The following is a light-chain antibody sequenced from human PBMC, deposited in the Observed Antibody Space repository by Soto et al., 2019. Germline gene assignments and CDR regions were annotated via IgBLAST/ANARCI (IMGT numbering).Light chain of an antibody. CDR3: SSYVSSSPLF. CDR1: SNDIGAYNY. J-gene: IGLJ1*01. CDR2: DVR. V-gene: IGLV2-14*01. Sequence: QSALTQPASVSGSPGQSITISCTGTSNDIGAYNYVSWYQQHPGKAPKLMIYDVRNRPSGVSNRFSGSKSGNTASLTLSSPHTEDEADYSGSSYVSSSPLFFGPGPKVTVL.